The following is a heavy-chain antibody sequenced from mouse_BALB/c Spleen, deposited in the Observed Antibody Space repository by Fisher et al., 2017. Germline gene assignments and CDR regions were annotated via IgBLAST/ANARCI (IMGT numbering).Heavy chain of an antibody. J-gene: IGHJ4*01. D-gene: IGHD4-1*01. V-gene: IGHV1-77*01. CDR3: ARKLLGVYAMDY. Sequence: KFKGKATLTADKSSSTAYMQLSSLTSEDSAVYFCARKLLGVYAMDYWGQGTSVTVSS.